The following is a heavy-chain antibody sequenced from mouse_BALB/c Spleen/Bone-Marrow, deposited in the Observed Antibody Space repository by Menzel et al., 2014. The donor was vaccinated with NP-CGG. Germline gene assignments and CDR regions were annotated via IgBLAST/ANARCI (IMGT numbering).Heavy chain of an antibody. CDR3: ARPLYDGYYP. J-gene: IGHJ2*01. V-gene: IGHV1-9*01. CDR1: GYTFSSYW. D-gene: IGHD2-3*01. Sequence: QVQLQQSGGELMKPGASVKISCKATGYTFSSYWIEWVKQRPGHGLEWIGEILPGSSSTNYNEKFKGKATLTADTSSNTAYMQLSSLTPEDSAVYYCARPLYDGYYPWGQGTTLTVSS. CDR2: ILPGSSST.